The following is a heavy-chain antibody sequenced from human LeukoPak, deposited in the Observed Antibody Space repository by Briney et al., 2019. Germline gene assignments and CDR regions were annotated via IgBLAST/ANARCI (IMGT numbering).Heavy chain of an antibody. CDR2: IYYSGST. J-gene: IGHJ4*02. V-gene: IGHV4-31*03. CDR1: GGSISSGGYY. Sequence: PSETLSLTCTVSGGSISSGGYYWSGIRQHPGKGLEWIGYIYYSGSTYYNPSLKSRVTISVDTSKNQFSLKLSSVTAADTAVYYCARIDSSGPFDYWGQGTLVTVSS. D-gene: IGHD3-22*01. CDR3: ARIDSSGPFDY.